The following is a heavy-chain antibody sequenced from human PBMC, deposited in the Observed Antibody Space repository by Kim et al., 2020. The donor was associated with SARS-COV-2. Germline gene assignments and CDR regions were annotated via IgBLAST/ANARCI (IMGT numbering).Heavy chain of an antibody. J-gene: IGHJ4*02. CDR3: ARDLHRPPFDY. V-gene: IGHV1-69*01. Sequence: ANYAQKFQGRVTITADESTSTAYMELSSLRSEDTAVYYCARDLHRPPFDYWGQGTLVTVSS. CDR2: A.